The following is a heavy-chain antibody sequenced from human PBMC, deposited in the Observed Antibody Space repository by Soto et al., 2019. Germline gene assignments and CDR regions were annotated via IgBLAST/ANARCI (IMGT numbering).Heavy chain of an antibody. CDR1: GYSFTSYW. CDR3: ARQTASWTTATTGYYYGKDV. D-gene: IGHD4-4*01. J-gene: IGHJ6*02. V-gene: IGHV5-10-1*01. Sequence: PGESLKISGKGSGYSFTSYWISWVRQMPGKGLEWMGRIGPSDSYTNYSPSFQGHVTISADKSISTAYLQWSSLKASDTAMYYCARQTASWTTATTGYYYGKDVWGQRTKVTASS. CDR2: IGPSDSYT.